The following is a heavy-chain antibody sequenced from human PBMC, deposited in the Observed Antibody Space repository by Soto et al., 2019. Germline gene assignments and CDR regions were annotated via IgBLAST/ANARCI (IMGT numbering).Heavy chain of an antibody. CDR3: ARAPYSNGWYRFDL. J-gene: IGHJ4*02. CDR2: IKHDGSVQ. V-gene: IGHV3-7*03. Sequence: SGGSLRLSCEASEFTFSGYWMSWVRQAPGKGLEWVADIKHDGSVQYYVDSVKGRFTISRDNAKKLLYLQMNGLRAEDTALYYCARAPYSNGWYRFDLWGQGTLVTVSS. CDR1: EFTFSGYW. D-gene: IGHD6-19*01.